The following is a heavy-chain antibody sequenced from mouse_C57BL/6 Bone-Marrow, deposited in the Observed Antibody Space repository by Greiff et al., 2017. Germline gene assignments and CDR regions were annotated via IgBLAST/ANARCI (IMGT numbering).Heavy chain of an antibody. Sequence: EVKLQQSGPELVKPGDSVKISCKASGYSFTGYFMNWVMQSHGKSLEWIGRINPYNGDTFYNQKFKGKATLTVDKSSSTAHMELRSLTSEDSAVYYCARKEVYYGNYGGAMDYWGQGTSVTVSS. V-gene: IGHV1-20*01. CDR3: ARKEVYYGNYGGAMDY. J-gene: IGHJ4*01. CDR2: INPYNGDT. D-gene: IGHD2-1*01. CDR1: GYSFTGYF.